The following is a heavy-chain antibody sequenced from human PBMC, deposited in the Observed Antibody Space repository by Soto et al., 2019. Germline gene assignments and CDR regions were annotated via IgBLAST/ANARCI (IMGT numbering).Heavy chain of an antibody. CDR3: ARRDTMVRGGVVYAFDI. CDR1: GGTFSSYA. D-gene: IGHD3-10*01. J-gene: IGHJ3*02. CDR2: IIPIFGTA. Sequence: QVQLVQSGAEVKKPGSSVKVSCKASGGTFSSYAISWVRQAPGQGLEWMGGIIPIFGTANYAQKFQGRVTITPNDSTNTPYMEPSSLRSEDTAVYYRARRDTMVRGGVVYAFDIWGQGTMVTVSS. V-gene: IGHV1-69*05.